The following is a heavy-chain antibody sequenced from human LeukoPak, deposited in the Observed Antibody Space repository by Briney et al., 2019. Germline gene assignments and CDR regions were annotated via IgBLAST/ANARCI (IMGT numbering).Heavy chain of an antibody. CDR3: ARDGPKAAAGDYGMGV. V-gene: IGHV3-21*01. J-gene: IGHJ6*02. Sequence: PGGSLRLSCAASGFTFSSYSMNWVRQAPGKGLEWVSSISSSSSYIYYAGSVKGRFTISRDNAKNSLYLQMNSLRAEDTAVYYCARDGPKAAAGDYGMGVWGQGTTVTVSS. CDR1: GFTFSSYS. D-gene: IGHD6-13*01. CDR2: ISSSSSYI.